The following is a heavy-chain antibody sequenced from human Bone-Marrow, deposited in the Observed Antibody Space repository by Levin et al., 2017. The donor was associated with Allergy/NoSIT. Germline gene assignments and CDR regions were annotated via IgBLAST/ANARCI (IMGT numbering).Heavy chain of an antibody. CDR1: GFTFGGYE. J-gene: IGHJ4*02. V-gene: IGHV3-48*03. CDR2: ISNSGTTM. Sequence: GGSLRLSCAASGFTFGGYEMSWVRQAPGKGPEWASYISNSGTTMYHADSVKGRFTISRDNTKNSVYLQMNNLRAEDTAVYYCARGPHANSRKFYFDFWGQGTLVTVSS. D-gene: IGHD2-2*01. CDR3: ARGPHANSRKFYFDF.